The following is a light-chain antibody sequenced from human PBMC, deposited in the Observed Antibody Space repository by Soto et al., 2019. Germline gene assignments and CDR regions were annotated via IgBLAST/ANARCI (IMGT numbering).Light chain of an antibody. V-gene: IGLV2-14*01. Sequence: QSVLTQPASVSGSPGQSITISCTGTSGDVGGYYSVSWYQQLPGKAPKLMISEVSNRPSGVSNRFSGSKSGNTASLTISGLQAEDEADYYCCSSTAGGTIFGTGTKVTVL. CDR2: EVS. CDR1: SGDVGGYYS. J-gene: IGLJ1*01. CDR3: CSSTAGGTI.